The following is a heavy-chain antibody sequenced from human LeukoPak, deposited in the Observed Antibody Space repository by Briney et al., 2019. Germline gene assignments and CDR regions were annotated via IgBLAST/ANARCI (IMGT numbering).Heavy chain of an antibody. J-gene: IGHJ6*02. Sequence: GGSLRLSCAASGFTFSNYGMQWVRQVSGKGLVWVSRIKSDGTTTGHADFVKGRFTISRDNAKNTLYLQMNSLRAEDTAAYYCAREWGMDVWGQGTTVTVSS. CDR2: IKSDGTTT. CDR3: AREWGMDV. V-gene: IGHV3-74*01. CDR1: GFTFSNYG.